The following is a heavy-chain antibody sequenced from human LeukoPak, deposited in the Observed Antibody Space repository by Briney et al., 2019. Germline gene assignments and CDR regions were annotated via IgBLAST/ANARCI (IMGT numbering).Heavy chain of an antibody. D-gene: IGHD4-17*01. V-gene: IGHV3-30-3*01. CDR2: ISYDGSNK. CDR1: GFTFSSYA. J-gene: IGHJ4*02. CDR3: AREHLHDYETFDY. Sequence: PGGSLRLSCAASGFTFSSYAMHWVRQAPGKGLEWVAVISYDGSNKYYADSVKGRFTISRDNSKNTLYLQMNSLRAEDTAVYYCAREHLHDYETFDYWGQGTLVTVSS.